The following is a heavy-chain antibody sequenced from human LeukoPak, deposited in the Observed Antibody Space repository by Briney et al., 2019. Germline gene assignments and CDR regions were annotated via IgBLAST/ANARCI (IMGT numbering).Heavy chain of an antibody. J-gene: IGHJ3*02. CDR3: ARHDYGDYGTFDI. Sequence: SDTLSLTCAVYNGSFSGHYWTWIRQPPGKGLEWIEEINHSGSTNYSPSLKSRVTMSVDTSKNQFSLKLTSVTAADTAVYYCARHDYGDYGTFDIWGQGTMVTVSS. D-gene: IGHD4-17*01. V-gene: IGHV4-34*01. CDR1: NGSFSGHY. CDR2: INHSGST.